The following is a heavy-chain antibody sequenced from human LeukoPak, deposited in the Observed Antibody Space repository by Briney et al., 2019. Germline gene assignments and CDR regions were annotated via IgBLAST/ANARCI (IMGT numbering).Heavy chain of an antibody. CDR3: ANMLD. CDR1: GFTFSDHY. J-gene: IGHJ4*02. V-gene: IGHV3-72*01. D-gene: IGHD2-8*01. Sequence: PGGSLRLSCAASGFTFSDHYMDWVRQAPGKGLEWVGRTRNKANSYTTEYAASVKGRFTISRDDSKNSLYLQVNSLKTEDTAVYYCANMLDWGQGTLVTVSS. CDR2: TRNKANSYTT.